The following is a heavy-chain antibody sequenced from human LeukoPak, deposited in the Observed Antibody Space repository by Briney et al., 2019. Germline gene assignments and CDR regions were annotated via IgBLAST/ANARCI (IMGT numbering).Heavy chain of an antibody. Sequence: GGSLRPSCAASGFTFSSYGMSWVRQAPGKGLEWVSAISGSGGSTYYADSVKGRFTISRDNSKNTLYLQMNSLRGEDTAVYYCAKTTDYGVPFDYWGQGTLVTVSS. D-gene: IGHD4-17*01. CDR3: AKTTDYGVPFDY. V-gene: IGHV3-23*01. J-gene: IGHJ4*02. CDR2: ISGSGGST. CDR1: GFTFSSYG.